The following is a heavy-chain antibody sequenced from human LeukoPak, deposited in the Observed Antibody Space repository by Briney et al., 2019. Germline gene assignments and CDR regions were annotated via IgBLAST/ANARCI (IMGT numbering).Heavy chain of an antibody. J-gene: IGHJ4*02. V-gene: IGHV5-51*01. CDR1: GYSFTNYW. D-gene: IGHD5-18*01. CDR2: IYPGDSDT. Sequence: GESLQISCKGSGYSFTNYWIGWVRPMPGKGLEWMGIIYPGDSDTRYSPPFQGQVTLSADKSINTAYLQWSSLKASDTAMHYCARQEAAMDEFDYWGQGTLITVSS. CDR3: ARQEAAMDEFDY.